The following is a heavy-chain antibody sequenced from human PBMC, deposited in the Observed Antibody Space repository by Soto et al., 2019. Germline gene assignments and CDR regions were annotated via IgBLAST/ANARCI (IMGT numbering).Heavy chain of an antibody. Sequence: EVQLVESGGGLVQPGGSLRLSCAASGFTFSSYSMNWVRQAPGKGLEWVSYISSSSSTIYYADSVKGRFTISRDNAKNSLYLQMNSLRDADTAVYYCARSASAARQPPYFDYWGQGTLVTVSS. CDR1: GFTFSSYS. CDR3: ARSASAARQPPYFDY. V-gene: IGHV3-48*02. CDR2: ISSSSSTI. D-gene: IGHD6-6*01. J-gene: IGHJ4*02.